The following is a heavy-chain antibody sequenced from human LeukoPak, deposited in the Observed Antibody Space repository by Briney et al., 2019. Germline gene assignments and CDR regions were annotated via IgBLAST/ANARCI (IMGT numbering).Heavy chain of an antibody. CDR2: IYYSGST. CDR1: GGSISSSSYY. Sequence: KPSETLSLTCTVSGGSISSSSYYWGWIRQPPGKGLEWIGSIYYSGSTYYNPSLKSRVTISVDTSKNQFSLKLSSVTAADTAVYYCARDNYGSGSYYRVLDYWGQGTLVTVSS. V-gene: IGHV4-39*07. D-gene: IGHD3-10*01. CDR3: ARDNYGSGSYYRVLDY. J-gene: IGHJ4*02.